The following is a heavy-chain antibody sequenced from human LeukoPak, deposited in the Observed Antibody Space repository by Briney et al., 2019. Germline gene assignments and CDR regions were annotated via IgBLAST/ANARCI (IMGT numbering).Heavy chain of an antibody. Sequence: GASVKVSCMASGYTFTDYYMHWVRQAPGQGLEWMGWINPNCGGTNYAQKFQGRVTMTRDTSISTAYMELSRLRSDDTAVYYCARDSFGGYTYGDWGQGTLVTVSS. D-gene: IGHD5-18*01. CDR3: ARDSFGGYTYGD. CDR1: GYTFTDYY. V-gene: IGHV1-2*02. J-gene: IGHJ4*02. CDR2: INPNCGGT.